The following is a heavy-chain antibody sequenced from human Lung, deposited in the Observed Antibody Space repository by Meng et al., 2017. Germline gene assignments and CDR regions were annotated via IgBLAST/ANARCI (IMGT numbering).Heavy chain of an antibody. V-gene: IGHV3-74*01. CDR3: TNDRLNH. J-gene: IGHJ1*01. CDR2: INRDGTKP. CDR1: GFTFTDHW. Sequence: EVKLVECGGGLVPPGGYLRLSCAASGFTFTDHWMHWVRQGPGKGLVWVSRINRDGTKPTYADSVKGRFTISRDNAKNTLYLQMNNLRAEDTAFYYCTNDRLNHWGQGALVTVSS. D-gene: IGHD1-1*01.